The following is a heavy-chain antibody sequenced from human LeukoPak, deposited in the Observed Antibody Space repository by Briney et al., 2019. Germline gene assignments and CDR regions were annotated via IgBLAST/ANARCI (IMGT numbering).Heavy chain of an antibody. CDR1: GFTFSTYW. CDR3: AREDDEYYDGSGYPY. V-gene: IGHV3-7*01. Sequence: GGSLRLSCAASGFTFSTYWMSWVRQAPGKGLEWVANIKQDGSEKYYVDSVKGRFTISRDNAKNSLYLQMNSLRAEDTAVYYCAREDDEYYDGSGYPYWGQGTLVTVSS. D-gene: IGHD3-22*01. CDR2: IKQDGSEK. J-gene: IGHJ4*02.